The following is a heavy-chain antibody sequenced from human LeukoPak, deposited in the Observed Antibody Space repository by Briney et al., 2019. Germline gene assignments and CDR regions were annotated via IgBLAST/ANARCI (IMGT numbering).Heavy chain of an antibody. CDR2: ISSSGSTI. Sequence: GGSLRLSCAASGFTFSDYYMSWIRQAPGKGLEWVSYISSSGSTIYYADSVKGRFTISRDNAKNSLYLQMNSLRAEDTAVYYCAKPMAAGPAWDYWGQGTLVTVSS. CDR3: AKPMAAGPAWDY. D-gene: IGHD6-13*01. J-gene: IGHJ4*02. V-gene: IGHV3-11*01. CDR1: GFTFSDYY.